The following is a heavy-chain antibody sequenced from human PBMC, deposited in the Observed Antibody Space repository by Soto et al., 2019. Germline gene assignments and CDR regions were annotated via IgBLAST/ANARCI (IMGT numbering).Heavy chain of an antibody. CDR2: IFTSEST. Sequence: SETLSLTSTVSGGSISSDYWSCIRQPAGKGLEWIGRIFTSESTNYNPSLKIRVTMSIDTSTNQFSRILSSVTAADTSVYYCGREVSLLPCWFDPWGQGTLVTVSS. D-gene: IGHD4-4*01. J-gene: IGHJ5*02. CDR3: GREVSLLPCWFDP. V-gene: IGHV4-4*07. CDR1: GGSISSDY.